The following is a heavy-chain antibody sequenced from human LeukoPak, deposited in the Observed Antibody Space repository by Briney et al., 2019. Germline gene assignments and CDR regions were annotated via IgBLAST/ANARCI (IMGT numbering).Heavy chain of an antibody. CDR2: TYYRSKWNN. V-gene: IGHV6-1*01. D-gene: IGHD5-12*01. J-gene: IGHJ4*02. CDR3: ARDVVGMRGYGAYVGLPLDY. CDR1: GDSVSNNRAA. Sequence: SQTLSLTCAISGDSVSNNRAAWHWIRQSPSRGLEGLGRTYYRSKWNNEYALSVQGRISINADTLKNQFSLQVNSVTPEDTAVYYCARDVVGMRGYGAYVGLPLDYSDPGILVTPSS.